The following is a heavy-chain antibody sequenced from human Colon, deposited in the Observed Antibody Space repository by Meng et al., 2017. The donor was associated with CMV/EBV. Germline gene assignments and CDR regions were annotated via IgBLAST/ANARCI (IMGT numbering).Heavy chain of an antibody. J-gene: IGHJ4*02. Sequence: ASVTVSCKTSGYTFTGYKIHWVRQAPGQGLEWMGWINPNVGGTTYAQKFQGRVTVTRDTSISTAYMELNSLRSDDTAVYYCARAGDDYFDLWGQGTLVTVSS. CDR2: INPNVGGT. V-gene: IGHV1-2*02. D-gene: IGHD5-24*01. CDR3: ARAGDDYFDL. CDR1: GYTFTGYK.